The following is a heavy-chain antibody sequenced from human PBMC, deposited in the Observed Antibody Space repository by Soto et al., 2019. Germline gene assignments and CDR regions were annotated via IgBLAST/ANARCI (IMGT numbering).Heavy chain of an antibody. J-gene: IGHJ6*02. V-gene: IGHV1-18*01. CDR3: AREPNYDILTGYYYYGMDV. CDR1: GYTFTSYG. CDR2: ISAYNGNT. Sequence: ASVKVSCKASGYTFTSYGISWVRRAPGQGLEWMGWISAYNGNTNYAQKLQGRVTMTTDTSTSTAYMELRSLRSDDTAVYYCAREPNYDILTGYYYYGMDVWGQGTTVTVSS. D-gene: IGHD3-9*01.